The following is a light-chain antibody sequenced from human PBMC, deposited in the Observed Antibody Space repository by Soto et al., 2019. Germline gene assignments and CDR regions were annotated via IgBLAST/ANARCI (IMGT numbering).Light chain of an antibody. J-gene: IGKJ1*01. CDR1: QSISSW. V-gene: IGKV1-5*03. CDR3: QQRTDRPPWT. Sequence: DIQMTQSPSTLSASVGDRVTITCRASQSISSWLAWYQQKPGKAPKLLIYKASSLESGVPSRFSGSGSGTEFTLTISSLQPDDFAVYYCQQRTDRPPWTFGQGTKVDIK. CDR2: KAS.